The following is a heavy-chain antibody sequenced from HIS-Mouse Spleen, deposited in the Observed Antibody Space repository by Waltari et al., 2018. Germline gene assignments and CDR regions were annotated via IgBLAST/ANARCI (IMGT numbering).Heavy chain of an antibody. Sequence: QVQLVQSGAEVKKPGASVKVSCKAAGYTLTGYYMPWGRQAPGQGLGWMGWINPNSGGTNYAQKFQGRVTMTRDTSISTAYMELSRLRSDDTAVYYCARGSGRWELLLPNWFDPWGQGTLVTVSS. CDR3: ARGSGRWELLLPNWFDP. V-gene: IGHV1-2*02. CDR1: GYTLTGYY. D-gene: IGHD1-26*01. CDR2: INPNSGGT. J-gene: IGHJ5*02.